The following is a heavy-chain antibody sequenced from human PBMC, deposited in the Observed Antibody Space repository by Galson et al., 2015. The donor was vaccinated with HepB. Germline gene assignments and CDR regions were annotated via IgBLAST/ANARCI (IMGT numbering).Heavy chain of an antibody. D-gene: IGHD5-24*01. CDR1: GFTFTDAW. CDR2: IRSKNAGGTT. Sequence: SLRLSCAASGFTFTDAWMSWVRQVAGRGLEWVGRIRSKNAGGTTDYAASLKGRFTISRDDSKNTLYLQIDSLKTEDTGAYYCSTDGPWLHIHYNNGMDAWGQGTTVTVSS. J-gene: IGHJ6*02. V-gene: IGHV3-15*01. CDR3: STDGPWLHIHYNNGMDA.